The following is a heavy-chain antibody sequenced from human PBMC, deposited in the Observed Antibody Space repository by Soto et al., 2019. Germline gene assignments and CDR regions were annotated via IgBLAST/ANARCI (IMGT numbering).Heavy chain of an antibody. CDR2: ISYDSSNK. CDR1: GFTFSYG. D-gene: IGHD2-15*01. Sequence: VQLLESGGGLIQPGRSLRLSCAASGFTFSYGIHWLRQPPGKGLERVAYISYDSSNKFYGDSVKGGFTISSANSKNKEFLQMNRLRAEDTAVYYCAKLVRGYCSGNTCDAYLGQGTLVDVS. CDR3: AKLVRGYCSGNTCDAY. J-gene: IGHJ4*02. V-gene: IGHV3-30*18.